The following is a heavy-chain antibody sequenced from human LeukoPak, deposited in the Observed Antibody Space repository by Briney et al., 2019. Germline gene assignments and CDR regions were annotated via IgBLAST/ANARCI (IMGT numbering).Heavy chain of an antibody. CDR3: ARLWVGELGVDY. CDR1: GFTFSSYE. J-gene: IGHJ4*02. V-gene: IGHV3-48*03. CDR2: ISSGGSTI. D-gene: IGHD3-10*01. Sequence: GGSLRLSCAASGFTFSSYEMNWVRQAPGKGLDWVSQISSGGSTIYYADSVRGRFTISRDNAKNSLYLQMNSLRAEDTAVYYCARLWVGELGVDYWGQGTLVTVS.